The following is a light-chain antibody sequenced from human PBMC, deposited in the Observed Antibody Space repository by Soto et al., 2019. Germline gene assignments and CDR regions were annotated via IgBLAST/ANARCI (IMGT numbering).Light chain of an antibody. V-gene: IGLV2-14*01. CDR1: SSDVGGYDY. CDR3: SSYTTTSTQV. J-gene: IGLJ2*01. Sequence: QSVLTQPASVSGSPGQSITLSCTGNSSDVGGYDYVSWYQHHPGKAPKLMIYEVSNRPSGISNRFSGSKSGNTASLTISGLQAEDEADYYCSSYTTTSTQVFGGGTKVTVL. CDR2: EVS.